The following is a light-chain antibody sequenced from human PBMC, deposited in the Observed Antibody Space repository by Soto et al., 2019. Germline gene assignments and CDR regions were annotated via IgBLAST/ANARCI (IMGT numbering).Light chain of an antibody. CDR1: QTVGST. CDR2: SAS. J-gene: IGKJ4*01. V-gene: IGKV3-15*01. Sequence: EIVMTQSPATLSVSPGERATLSCRASQTVGSTLAWYQHKPGQAPRLLIYSASTRATGVPARFSGSGSGTEFALXISSXXSEDFAVXXXXQXSNWPLTFGGGTKVEIK. CDR3: XQXSNWPLT.